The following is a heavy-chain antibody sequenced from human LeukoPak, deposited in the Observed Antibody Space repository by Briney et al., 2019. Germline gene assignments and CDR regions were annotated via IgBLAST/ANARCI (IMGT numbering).Heavy chain of an antibody. D-gene: IGHD3-22*01. CDR2: LSGSGGNT. Sequence: GGSLRLSCAASGFTFSSYAMSWVRQAPGKGLEWVSALSGSGGNTYYADSVKGRFTISRDNSKNTLYLQMNSLRAEDTAVYYCAKDRGYYYDSSGYYYFDYWGQGTLVTVSS. CDR1: GFTFSSYA. CDR3: AKDRGYYYDSSGYYYFDY. J-gene: IGHJ4*02. V-gene: IGHV3-23*01.